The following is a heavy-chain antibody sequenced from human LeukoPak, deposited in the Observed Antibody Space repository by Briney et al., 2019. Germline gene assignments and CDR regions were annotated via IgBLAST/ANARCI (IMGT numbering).Heavy chain of an antibody. Sequence: GGSLRLSCAASGFTFSSYSMNWVRQAPGKGLEWVSSISSSSSYIYYADSVKGRFTISRGNAKNSLYLQMNSLRAEDTAVYYCARFSHSSSWRGFDYWGQGTLVTVSS. V-gene: IGHV3-21*01. CDR2: ISSSSSYI. CDR3: ARFSHSSSWRGFDY. CDR1: GFTFSSYS. J-gene: IGHJ4*02. D-gene: IGHD6-13*01.